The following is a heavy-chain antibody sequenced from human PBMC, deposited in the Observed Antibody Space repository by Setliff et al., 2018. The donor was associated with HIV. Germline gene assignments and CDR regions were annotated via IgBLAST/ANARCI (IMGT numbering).Heavy chain of an antibody. V-gene: IGHV4-61*09. J-gene: IGHJ6*03. Sequence: SETLSLTCTVSGGSISSGPYFWSWIRQPAGKAVEWMGHIYTNGATKYNPSLKSRVTISRDTSKNQCSLKLTSVTAADTAVYYCARAKGYDYYMDVWGRGTTVTVSS. D-gene: IGHD5-12*01. CDR1: GGSISSGPYF. CDR2: IYTNGAT. CDR3: ARAKGYDYYMDV.